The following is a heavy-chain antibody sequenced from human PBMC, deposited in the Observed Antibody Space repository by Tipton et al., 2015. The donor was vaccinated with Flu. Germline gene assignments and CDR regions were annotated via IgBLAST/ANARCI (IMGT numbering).Heavy chain of an antibody. CDR2: ISISSNYI. Sequence: SLRLSCVASGFSFNRYGTNWVRQAPGKGLEWVSSISISSNYIYYADSVKGRFTISRDNAKNSLYLQMNSLRVEDTAVYYCARSWGSTTCYDWGQGTLVTVSS. CDR1: GFSFNRYG. CDR3: ARSWGSTTCYD. D-gene: IGHD2-2*01. J-gene: IGHJ4*02. V-gene: IGHV3-21*01.